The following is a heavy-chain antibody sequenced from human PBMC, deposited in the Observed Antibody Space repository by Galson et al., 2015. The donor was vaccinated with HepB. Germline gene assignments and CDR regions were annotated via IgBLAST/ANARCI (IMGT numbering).Heavy chain of an antibody. Sequence: SLRLSCAASGFTFSSYSMNWVRQAPGKGLEWVSSISSSSSYIYYADSVKGRFTISRDNAKNSLYLQMNSLRAEDTAVYYCARGGNGYCSSTSCYTDNWFDPWGQGTTVTVSS. CDR3: ARGGNGYCSSTSCYTDNWFDP. V-gene: IGHV3-21*01. J-gene: IGHJ5*01. D-gene: IGHD2-2*02. CDR2: ISSSSSYI. CDR1: GFTFSSYS.